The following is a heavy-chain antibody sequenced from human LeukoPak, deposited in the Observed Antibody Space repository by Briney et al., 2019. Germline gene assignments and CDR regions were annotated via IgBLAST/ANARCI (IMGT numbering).Heavy chain of an antibody. CDR1: GFTFSSYG. D-gene: IGHD1-26*01. Sequence: GGSLRLSCAASGFTFSSYGMNWVRQAPGKGLEWVANIKQDGNEKYYVDSVKGRFTISRDNTKNSLYLRMNSLRADDTAVYFCAREAWGGATNYWGQGTLVTVSS. V-gene: IGHV3-7*01. J-gene: IGHJ4*02. CDR2: IKQDGNEK. CDR3: AREAWGGATNY.